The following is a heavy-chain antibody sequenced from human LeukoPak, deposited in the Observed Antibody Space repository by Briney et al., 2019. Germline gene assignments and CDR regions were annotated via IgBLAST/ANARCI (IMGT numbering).Heavy chain of an antibody. CDR2: IYYSGST. V-gene: IGHV4-34*01. D-gene: IGHD3-22*01. CDR1: GGSFSGYY. CDR3: ARDAYYDSSGYPFDY. Sequence: KPSETLSLTCAVYGGSFSGYYWSWIRQPPGKGLEWIGSIYYSGSTYYNPSLKSRVTISVDTSKNQFSLKLSSVTAADTAVYYCARDAYYDSSGYPFDYWGQGTLVTVSS. J-gene: IGHJ4*02.